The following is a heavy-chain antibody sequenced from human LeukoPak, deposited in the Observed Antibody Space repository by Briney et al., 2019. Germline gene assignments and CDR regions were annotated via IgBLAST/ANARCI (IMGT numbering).Heavy chain of an antibody. CDR3: ARDRVLRDYMDV. J-gene: IGHJ6*03. CDR1: GNSISSGYY. CDR2: IYQSGST. D-gene: IGHD3-10*01. Sequence: PSETLSLTCTVSGNSISSGYYWGWIRQPPGKGLEWIGSIYQSGSTYYNLSLKSRVTISVDTSKNQFSLKLSSVTAADTAVYFCARDRVLRDYMDVWGKGTTVTVSS. V-gene: IGHV4-38-2*02.